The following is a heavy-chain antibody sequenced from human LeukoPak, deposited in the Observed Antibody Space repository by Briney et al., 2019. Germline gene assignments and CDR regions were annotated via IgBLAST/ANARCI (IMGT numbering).Heavy chain of an antibody. CDR1: GDSIISQY. D-gene: IGHD3-16*01. V-gene: IGHV4-4*09. J-gene: IGHJ5*02. Sequence: PSETLSLTCSVSGDSIISQYWSWIRQPPGKGLEWIGYIHTSGSTNYNPSLKSRVTISVDTSKNQFSLKLSSVTAADTAVYYCARRRTLGVSGGCCWFDPWGQGTLVTVSS. CDR2: IHTSGST. CDR3: ARRRTLGVSGGCCWFDP.